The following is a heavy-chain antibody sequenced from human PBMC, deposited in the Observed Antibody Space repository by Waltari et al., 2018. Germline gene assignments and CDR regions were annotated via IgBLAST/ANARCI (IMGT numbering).Heavy chain of an antibody. CDR1: GYSFTSYW. V-gene: IGHV5-10-1*03. CDR2: IDRSTSET. Sequence: EVQLVQSGAEVKKPGESLRLSCKGSGYSFTSYWISWVRQMPGKGLEWMGRIDRSTSETNYSPAFQGHDTISADKYISTAYLQWSSLKASDTATYYCARSVGATVYYYYGMDVWGQGTTVTVSS. D-gene: IGHD1-26*01. CDR3: ARSVGATVYYYYGMDV. J-gene: IGHJ6*02.